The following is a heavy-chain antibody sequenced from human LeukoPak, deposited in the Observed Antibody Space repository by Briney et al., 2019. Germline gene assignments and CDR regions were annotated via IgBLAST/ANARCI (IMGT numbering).Heavy chain of an antibody. J-gene: IGHJ6*03. V-gene: IGHV3-30*02. CDR1: GFTFSSYG. CDR3: AKGSSGSLYSNYYYYMDV. CDR2: IRYDGSNK. D-gene: IGHD1-26*01. Sequence: GGSLRLSCAASGFTFSSYGMHWVRQAPGKGLEWVAFIRYDGSNKYYADSVKGRFTISRDNSKNTLYLQMNSLRAEDTAVYYCAKGSSGSLYSNYYYYMDVWGKGTTVTISS.